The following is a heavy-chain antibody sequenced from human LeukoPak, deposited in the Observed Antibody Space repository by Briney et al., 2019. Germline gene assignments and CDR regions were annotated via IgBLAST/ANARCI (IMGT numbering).Heavy chain of an antibody. Sequence: PGGSLRLSCAASGFTFSDFGMSWVRQAPGKGLEWVSSISSSSSYIYYADSLKGRFTISRDNAKNSLYLQMNSLRAEDTAIYYCARVAVYGSGFNWGQGTLVTVSS. J-gene: IGHJ4*02. V-gene: IGHV3-21*03. CDR2: ISSSSSYI. D-gene: IGHD3-10*01. CDR1: GFTFSDFG. CDR3: ARVAVYGSGFN.